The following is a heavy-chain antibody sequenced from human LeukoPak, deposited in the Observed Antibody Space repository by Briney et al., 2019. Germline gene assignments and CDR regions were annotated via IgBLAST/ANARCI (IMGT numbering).Heavy chain of an antibody. Sequence: PGGSLRLSCAASGFTFSSYGMHWVRQAPGKGLEWVAFIRYDGSNKYYADSVKGRFTVSRDNSKNTLYLQMNSLRAEDAAVYYCANTDPSAATYYFDYWGQGTLVTVSS. D-gene: IGHD6-25*01. V-gene: IGHV3-30*02. CDR1: GFTFSSYG. J-gene: IGHJ4*02. CDR2: IRYDGSNK. CDR3: ANTDPSAATYYFDY.